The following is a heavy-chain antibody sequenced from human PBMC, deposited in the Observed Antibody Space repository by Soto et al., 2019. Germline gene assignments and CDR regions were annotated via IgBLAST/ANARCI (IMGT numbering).Heavy chain of an antibody. J-gene: IGHJ5*02. Sequence: GASVKVSCKASGYTFTSYAMHWVRQAPGQRLEWMGWINAGNGNTKYSQKFQGRVTITRDTYTSTVYMELSGLRSEDRAVYYCTRFLLWDTIPVGAIYHWGQGTLVTVSS. D-gene: IGHD6-19*01. CDR2: INAGNGNT. CDR1: GYTFTSYA. CDR3: TRFLLWDTIPVGAIYH. V-gene: IGHV1-3*01.